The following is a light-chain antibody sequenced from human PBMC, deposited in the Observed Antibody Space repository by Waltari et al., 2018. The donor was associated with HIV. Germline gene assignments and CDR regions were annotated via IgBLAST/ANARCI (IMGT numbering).Light chain of an antibody. J-gene: IGLJ2*01. CDR1: ALPKQF. CDR2: KDS. V-gene: IGLV3-25*03. Sequence: SYELTQPPSVSLSPGQTATITCSGDALPKQFAYWYQQKPGQAPLLVIYKDSRRPSGIPGRFSGSNSGTTVTLVISGVQAEDEADYYCESTDSTGNYWAFGGGTKLTVL. CDR3: ESTDSTGNYWA.